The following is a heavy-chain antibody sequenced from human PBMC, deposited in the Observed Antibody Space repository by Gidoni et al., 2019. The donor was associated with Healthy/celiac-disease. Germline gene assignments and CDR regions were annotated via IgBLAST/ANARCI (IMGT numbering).Heavy chain of an antibody. J-gene: IGHJ4*02. V-gene: IGHV4-39*01. CDR3: ARWKGGGVVASFDY. D-gene: IGHD3-3*01. CDR2: IYYSGST. Sequence: QLQLQESGPGLVKPSETLSLTCTVSGGSISRSSYYWGWIRQPQGKGLEWIGSIYYSGSTYYNPALKSRVTISVDTSKNQFSLKLSSVTAADTAVYYCARWKGGGVVASFDYWGQGTLVTVSS. CDR1: GGSISRSSYY.